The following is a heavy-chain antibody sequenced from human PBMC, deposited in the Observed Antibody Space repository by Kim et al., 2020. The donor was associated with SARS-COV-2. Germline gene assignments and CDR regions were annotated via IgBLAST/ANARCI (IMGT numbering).Heavy chain of an antibody. D-gene: IGHD2-21*01. V-gene: IGHV1-3*01. Sequence: GNGNTKYSQQFQGRVTITRDTSASTAYMELSSLRSEDTAVYYCARSMALNWFDPWGQGTLVTVSS. J-gene: IGHJ5*02. CDR3: ARSMALNWFDP. CDR2: GNGNT.